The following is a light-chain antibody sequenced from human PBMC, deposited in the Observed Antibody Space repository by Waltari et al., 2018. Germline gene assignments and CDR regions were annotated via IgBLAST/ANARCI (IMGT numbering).Light chain of an antibody. CDR1: QGVSNY. Sequence: RRRQGVSNYSAWFSRKPGKAPKSLIYGAFSLQGEFPSKFSGSGSGTDFTLTIPSLQPEDFATYYCQQYKSYPLVFGPGTKVDIK. CDR3: QQYKSYPLV. CDR2: GAF. J-gene: IGKJ3*01. V-gene: IGKV1-16*02.